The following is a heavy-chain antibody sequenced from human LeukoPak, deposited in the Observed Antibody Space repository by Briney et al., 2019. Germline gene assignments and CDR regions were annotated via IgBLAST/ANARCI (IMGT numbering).Heavy chain of an antibody. CDR1: GYTFTTHN. CDR2: ISAYNGNT. CDR3: AREKDGPRVTIFGVAPSYFDY. D-gene: IGHD3-3*01. V-gene: IGHV1-18*01. J-gene: IGHJ4*02. Sequence: ASVKVSCKASGYTFTTHNINWVRPAPGQGLEWMGCISAYNGNTNSAQKFQGKVTMTTDTSTNTAYMELRSLTSDDTAAYYCAREKDGPRVTIFGVAPSYFDYWGQGTLVTVSS.